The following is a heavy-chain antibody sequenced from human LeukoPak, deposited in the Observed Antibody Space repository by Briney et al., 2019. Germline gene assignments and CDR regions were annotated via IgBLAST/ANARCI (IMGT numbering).Heavy chain of an antibody. CDR1: SDSITSYY. V-gene: IGHV4-59*01. CDR2: IYYSGST. CDR3: ARDLAATVTSFGWFDP. D-gene: IGHD4-17*01. Sequence: PSETLSLTCTVSSDSITSYYWSWIRQPPGKGLEWIGYIYYSGSTNYNPSLKSRVTISVDTSKNQFSLKLSSVTAADTAVYYCARDLAATVTSFGWFDPWGQGTLVTVSS. J-gene: IGHJ5*02.